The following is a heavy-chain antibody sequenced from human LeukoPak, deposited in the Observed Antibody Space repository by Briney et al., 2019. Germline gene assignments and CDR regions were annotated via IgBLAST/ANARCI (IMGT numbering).Heavy chain of an antibody. CDR1: GYSFTTYW. D-gene: IGHD6-13*01. V-gene: IGHV5-51*01. CDR2: IHPGNSET. CDR3: VRRLSTIAISAANDY. J-gene: IGHJ4*02. Sequence: GESLKISCQGSGYSFTTYWIGWVRQMPGKGLESMGIIHPGNSETTYNPSFKGHVTMSADKSISTAYLQWSSLEDTDTAKYYCVRRLSTIAISAANDYWGQGTLVTVSS.